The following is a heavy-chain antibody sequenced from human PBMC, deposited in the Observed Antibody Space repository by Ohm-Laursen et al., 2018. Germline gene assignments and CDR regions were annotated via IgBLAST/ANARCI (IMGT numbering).Heavy chain of an antibody. V-gene: IGHV4-59*01. CDR1: GGSISSYY. J-gene: IGHJ3*01. Sequence: SQTLSLTCTVSGGSISSYYWSWIRQPPGEGLEWIGYIYYSGSTNYNPSLKSRVTISVDTSKNQFSLKLSSVTAADTAVYYCARGRSGWYSLWGQGTMVTVSS. CDR3: ARGRSGWYSL. CDR2: IYYSGST. D-gene: IGHD6-19*01.